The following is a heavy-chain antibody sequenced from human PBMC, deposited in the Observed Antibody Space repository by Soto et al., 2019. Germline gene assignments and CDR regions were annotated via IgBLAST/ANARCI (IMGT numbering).Heavy chain of an antibody. CDR2: INYTANT. J-gene: IGHJ4*02. CDR1: GESFRDYY. V-gene: IGHV4-34*01. CDR3: ARTYYDGSNYYSLMGRIKSHIDY. Sequence: QVQLQQWGAGLLKPSETLSLTCAVYGESFRDYYWTWIRQPPGKGLEWIGEINYTANTNYNPSLKSRVTISMDTSKNQFSLKLTSVTAADTAVYYCARTYYDGSNYYSLMGRIKSHIDYWGQGTLVTASS. D-gene: IGHD3-22*01.